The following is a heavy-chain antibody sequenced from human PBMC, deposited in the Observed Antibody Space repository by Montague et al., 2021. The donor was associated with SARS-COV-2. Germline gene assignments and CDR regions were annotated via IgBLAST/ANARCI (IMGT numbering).Heavy chain of an antibody. Sequence: SLRLSCAASGFTFDDYAMHWVRQAPGKGLEWASLISGDGGSTYYADSVKGRFTTSRDNSKNSLYLQMNSLRTEDTALYYCAKETGYSSSWYSNYDAFDIWGQGTMVTVSS. CDR3: AKETGYSSSWYSNYDAFDI. CDR1: GFTFDDYA. J-gene: IGHJ3*02. CDR2: ISGDGGST. D-gene: IGHD6-13*01. V-gene: IGHV3-43*02.